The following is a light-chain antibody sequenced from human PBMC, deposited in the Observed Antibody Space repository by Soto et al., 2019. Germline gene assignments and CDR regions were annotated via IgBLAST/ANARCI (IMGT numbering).Light chain of an antibody. Sequence: EIVLTQSPATLSLSPGERATLSCRASQSVYNYLGWYQQKPGQAPRLLIYDASTRATGIPARFSGSGSGTDFTLTISSLEPEDFAVYYCQQRSNWPLTFGGGTKVEIK. CDR1: QSVYNY. CDR2: DAS. V-gene: IGKV3-11*01. CDR3: QQRSNWPLT. J-gene: IGKJ4*01.